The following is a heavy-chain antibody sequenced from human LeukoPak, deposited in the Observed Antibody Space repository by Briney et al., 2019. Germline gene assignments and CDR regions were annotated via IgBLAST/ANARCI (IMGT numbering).Heavy chain of an antibody. CDR1: GFTFSSYA. D-gene: IGHD3-3*01. J-gene: IGHJ4*02. CDR3: AKGTDTIFGVFYSSLYFDY. CDR2: ISGSGDTT. Sequence: GGSLRLSCAASGFTFSSYAMSWVRQAPGKGLEWVSAISGSGDTTYYADSVKGRFTISRDNSKNTLYLQMNSLRAEDTAVYYCAKGTDTIFGVFYSSLYFDYWGQGTLVTVSS. V-gene: IGHV3-23*01.